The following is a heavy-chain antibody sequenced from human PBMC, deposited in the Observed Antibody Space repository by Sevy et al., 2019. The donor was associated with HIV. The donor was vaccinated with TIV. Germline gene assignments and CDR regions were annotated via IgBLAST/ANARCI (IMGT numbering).Heavy chain of an antibody. CDR2: ISYDGSNK. V-gene: IGHV3-30-3*01. D-gene: IGHD6-19*01. J-gene: IGHJ3*02. CDR1: GFTFSSYA. CDR3: AREREQWLVDRGAFDI. Sequence: GGSLRLSCAASGFTFSSYAMHWVRQPPGKGLEWVAVISYDGSNKYYADSVKGRFTISRDNSKNTLYLQMNSLRAEDTAVYYCAREREQWLVDRGAFDIWGQGTMVTVSS.